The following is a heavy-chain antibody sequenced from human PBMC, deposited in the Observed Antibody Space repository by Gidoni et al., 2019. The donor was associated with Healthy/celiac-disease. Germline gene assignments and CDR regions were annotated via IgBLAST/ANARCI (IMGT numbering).Heavy chain of an antibody. CDR2: IIPIFGTA. J-gene: IGHJ4*02. Sequence: QVQLVQSGAEVKQPGSSVTVSCKASGGTFSSYAISWVRQAPGQGLEWMGGIIPIFGTANYAQKFQGRVTITADESTSTAYMELSSLRSEDTAVYYCAREAGGGITGTVNFDYWGQGTLVTVSS. CDR3: AREAGGGITGTVNFDY. CDR1: GGTFSSYA. V-gene: IGHV1-69*01. D-gene: IGHD1-20*01.